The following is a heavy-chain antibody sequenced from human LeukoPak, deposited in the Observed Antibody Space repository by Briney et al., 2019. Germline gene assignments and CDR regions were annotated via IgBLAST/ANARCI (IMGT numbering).Heavy chain of an antibody. V-gene: IGHV1-2*02. CDR3: ARGRNHIAVAGT. J-gene: IGHJ4*02. Sequence: ASVKVSCKASGYAFTGYYMHWLRQAPGQGLEWMGWINPNSGGTNYAQKFQGRVTMTRDTSISTAYMELSRLRSDDTAVYYCARGRNHIAVAGTWGQGTLVTVSS. CDR1: GYAFTGYY. D-gene: IGHD6-19*01. CDR2: INPNSGGT.